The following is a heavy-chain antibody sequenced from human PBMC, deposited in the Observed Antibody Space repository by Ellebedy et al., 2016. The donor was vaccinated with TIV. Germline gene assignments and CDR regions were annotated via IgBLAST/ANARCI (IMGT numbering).Heavy chain of an antibody. CDR2: IYYSGST. D-gene: IGHD6-25*01. CDR3: ARDKRTYLDV. Sequence: SETLSLXXTVSGGSISSYYWSWIRQPPGKGLEWIGYIYYSGSTNYNPSLKSRVTISVDTSKNQFSLKLSSVTAADTAVYYCARDKRTYLDVWGKGTTVTVSS. V-gene: IGHV4-59*13. CDR1: GGSISSYY. J-gene: IGHJ6*03.